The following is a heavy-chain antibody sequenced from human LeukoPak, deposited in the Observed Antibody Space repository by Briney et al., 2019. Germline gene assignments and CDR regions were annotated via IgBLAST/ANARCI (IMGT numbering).Heavy chain of an antibody. CDR1: GFTFSTYW. V-gene: IGHV3-7*01. D-gene: IGHD2-2*01. CDR2: IKQDGSAK. J-gene: IGHJ4*02. CDR3: ARGSTAAANFDF. Sequence: GGSLRLSCVASGFTFSTYWVSWVRQAPGRGLKWVANIKQDGSAKDYVDSVKGRFTISRDNAKNSLYLQMNSLRAEDTAVYYCARGSTAAANFDFWGQGILVSVSS.